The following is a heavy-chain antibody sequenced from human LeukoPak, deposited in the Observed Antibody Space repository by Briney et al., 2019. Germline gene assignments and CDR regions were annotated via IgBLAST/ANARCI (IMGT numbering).Heavy chain of an antibody. CDR1: GHTFTGYY. CDR2: INPNSGGT. CDR3: ARTDSSSWYFAFDI. Sequence: ASVKVSCKASGHTFTGYYMHWVRQAPGQGLEWMGWINPNSGGTNYAQKFQGRVTMTRDTSISTAYMELSRLRSDDTAVYYCARTDSSSWYFAFDIWGQGTMVTVSS. V-gene: IGHV1-2*02. J-gene: IGHJ3*02. D-gene: IGHD6-13*01.